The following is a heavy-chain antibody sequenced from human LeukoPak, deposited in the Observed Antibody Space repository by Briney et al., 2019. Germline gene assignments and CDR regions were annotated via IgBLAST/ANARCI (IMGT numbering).Heavy chain of an antibody. J-gene: IGHJ4*02. D-gene: IGHD6-6*01. V-gene: IGHV4-34*01. CDR2: INHSGSN. CDR1: GGSFSGYY. CDR3: ARDRSIAARRAFDY. Sequence: PSESLSVTRADHGGSFSGYYWSWICQPPRKRLEWVGEINHSGSNNYNPSLKSRVTISVDTSKNQFSLKLSSVTAADTAVYYCARDRSIAARRAFDYWGQGTLVTVSS.